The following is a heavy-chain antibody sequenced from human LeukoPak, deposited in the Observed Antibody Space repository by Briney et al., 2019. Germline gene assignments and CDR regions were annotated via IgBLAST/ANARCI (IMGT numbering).Heavy chain of an antibody. CDR3: AREGGFYRPLDY. CDR2: VHLDGRN. CDR1: GGSVTSTNW. J-gene: IGHJ4*01. D-gene: IGHD3-3*01. V-gene: IGHV4-4*02. Sequence: SGTLSLTCGVSGGSVTSTNWWTWVRQPPGKGLEWIGEVHLDGRNNYNPSLKSRLTMSVDLSENHISLKLTSVTAADTAVYYCAREGGFYRPLDYSGQGTLVTVSS.